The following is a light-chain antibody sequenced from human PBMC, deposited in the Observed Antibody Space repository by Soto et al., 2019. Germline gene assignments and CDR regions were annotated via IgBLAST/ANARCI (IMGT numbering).Light chain of an antibody. J-gene: IGKJ3*01. Sequence: EIVLTQSPDTLSLSPGERATLSCRASQTVNNNYVAWYQQKPGQAPRLLIFRASNKATGIPDRFSGSGSGTDFTLTISRLEPEDFAFYYCQHYGRSPLTLGPGTRWIS. V-gene: IGKV3-20*01. CDR1: QTVNNNY. CDR2: RAS. CDR3: QHYGRSPLT.